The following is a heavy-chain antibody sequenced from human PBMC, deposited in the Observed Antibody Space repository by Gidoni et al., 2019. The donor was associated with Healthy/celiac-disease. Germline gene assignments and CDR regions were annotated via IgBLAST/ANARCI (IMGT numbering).Heavy chain of an antibody. CDR2: IWYDGSNK. D-gene: IGHD6-13*01. CDR1: GFTFSRYG. J-gene: IGHJ6*02. V-gene: IGHV3-33*01. CDR3: ARVSSAAAHYYYGMDV. Sequence: QVQLVESGGGVVAPGRSLRLPCAASGFTFSRYGMHWVRQAPGKGLEWVAVIWYDGSNKYYADSVKGRFTISRDNSKNTLYLQMNSLRAEDTAVYYCARVSSAAAHYYYGMDVWGQGTTVTVSS.